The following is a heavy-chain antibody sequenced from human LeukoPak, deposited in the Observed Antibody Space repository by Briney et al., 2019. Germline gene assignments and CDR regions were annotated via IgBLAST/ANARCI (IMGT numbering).Heavy chain of an antibody. J-gene: IGHJ4*02. CDR3: AKSSRTDTSGYLGY. D-gene: IGHD3-22*01. CDR2: ISYDGSNA. V-gene: IGHV3-30*18. Sequence: GGSLRLSCAASGFTFSSYGMHWVRPAPGKGLEWVAVISYDGSNAYYADSLKGRFTISRDNSKNTLYLQMNSLRAEDTAMYYCAKSSRTDTSGYLGYWGQGILVTVSS. CDR1: GFTFSSYG.